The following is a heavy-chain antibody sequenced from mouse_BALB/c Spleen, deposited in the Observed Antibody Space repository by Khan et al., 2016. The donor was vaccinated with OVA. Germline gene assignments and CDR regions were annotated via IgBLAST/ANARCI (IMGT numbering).Heavy chain of an antibody. V-gene: IGHV5-6-4*01. CDR2: ITSGGSYT. D-gene: IGHD1-1*01. CDR3: TRDRTYYGSSFYFDY. Sequence: EVQLVESGGGLVKPGGSLRLSCEASGFTFSSYSMSWVRQTPEKRLEWVATITSGGSYTYYPESVQGRFTISRDNAKKTLYLQMSSLKSEDKAIYYCTRDRTYYGSSFYFDYWGPGTTLTVSS. CDR1: GFTFSSYS. J-gene: IGHJ2*01.